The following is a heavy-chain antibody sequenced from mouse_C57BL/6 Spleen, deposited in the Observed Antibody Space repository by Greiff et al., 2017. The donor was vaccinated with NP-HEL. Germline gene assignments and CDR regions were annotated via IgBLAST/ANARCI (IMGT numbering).Heavy chain of an antibody. J-gene: IGHJ1*03. CDR2: INPSTGGT. CDR3: ARYGYHLGSSTGYFDV. V-gene: IGHV1-43*01. Sequence: EGQLQQSGPELVKPGASVKISCKASGYSFTGYYMHWVKQSSEKSLEWIGEINPSTGGTSYNQKFKGKATLTVDNSTSTAYMQLKSLTSEDSAVYYCARYGYHLGSSTGYFDVWGTGTTVTVSS. CDR1: GYSFTGYY. D-gene: IGHD1-1*01.